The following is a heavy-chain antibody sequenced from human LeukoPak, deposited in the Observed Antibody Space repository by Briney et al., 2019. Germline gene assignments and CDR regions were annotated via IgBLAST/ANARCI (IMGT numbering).Heavy chain of an antibody. V-gene: IGHV3-23*01. D-gene: IGHD6-19*01. CDR2: ISGSGGST. CDR1: GFTFSSYW. Sequence: PGGSLRLSCAASGFTFSSYWMSWVRQAPGKGLEWVSAISGSGGSTYYADSVKGRFTISRDNSKNTLYLQMNSLRAEDTAVYYCAKVISAVAAKGYFDYWGQGTLVTVSS. J-gene: IGHJ4*02. CDR3: AKVISAVAAKGYFDY.